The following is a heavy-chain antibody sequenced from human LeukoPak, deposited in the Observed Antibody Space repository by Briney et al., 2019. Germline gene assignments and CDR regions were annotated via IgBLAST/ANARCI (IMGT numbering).Heavy chain of an antibody. CDR1: GGTFSSYT. D-gene: IGHD2-8*01. J-gene: IGHJ6*02. V-gene: IGHV1-69*02. CDR3: ASAVYAMDHYYYGTDV. CDR2: IIPILGIA. Sequence: SVKVSCKASGGTFSSYTISWVRQAPGQGLEWMGRIIPILGIANYAQKFQGRVTITADKSTSTAYMELSSLRSEDTAVYYCASAVYAMDHYYYGTDVWGQGTTVTVSS.